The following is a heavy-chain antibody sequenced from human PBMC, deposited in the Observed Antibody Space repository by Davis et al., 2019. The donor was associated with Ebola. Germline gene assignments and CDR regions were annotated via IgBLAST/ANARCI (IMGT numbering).Heavy chain of an antibody. Sequence: GESLKISCAASGFTFSSYGMHWVRQAPGKGLEWVAVISYDGSNKYYADSVKGRFTISRDNSKNTLYLQMNSLRAEDTAVYYCARPIVGATLDAFDIWGQGTMVTVSS. CDR2: ISYDGSNK. D-gene: IGHD1-26*01. CDR3: ARPIVGATLDAFDI. J-gene: IGHJ3*02. V-gene: IGHV3-30*03. CDR1: GFTFSSYG.